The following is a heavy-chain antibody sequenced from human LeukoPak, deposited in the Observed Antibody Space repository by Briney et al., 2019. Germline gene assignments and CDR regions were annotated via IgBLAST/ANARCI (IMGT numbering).Heavy chain of an antibody. CDR2: ISDSGIT. Sequence: PSETLSLTCTVSGDSVSSGYWTWIRQSPGKGLEWIGYISDSGITDYNPSLESRLTISVDTSNNQFSLNLNSVTAADTAVYYCAGRGHRYSRDWGQGILVTVSS. J-gene: IGHJ1*01. D-gene: IGHD2-15*01. CDR3: AGRGHRYSRD. CDR1: GDSVSSGY. V-gene: IGHV4-4*09.